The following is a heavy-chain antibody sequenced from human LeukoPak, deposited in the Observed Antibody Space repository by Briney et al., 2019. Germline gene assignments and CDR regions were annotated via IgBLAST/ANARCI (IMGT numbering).Heavy chain of an antibody. CDR1: GDSISSYY. Sequence: PSETLSLTCTVSGDSISSYYWSWIRQPPGKGLEWIGDIYFSGRTSYNPSLKSRVTISIDTSKNQFSLKLSSVAAADTAVYYCARRCSSASCSFDYWGQGTLVTVSS. V-gene: IGHV4-59*08. CDR2: IYFSGRT. D-gene: IGHD2-2*01. CDR3: ARRCSSASCSFDY. J-gene: IGHJ4*02.